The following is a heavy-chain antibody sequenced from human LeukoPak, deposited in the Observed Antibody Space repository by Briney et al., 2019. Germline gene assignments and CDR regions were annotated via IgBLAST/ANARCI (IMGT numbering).Heavy chain of an antibody. V-gene: IGHV4-39*07. D-gene: IGHD3-10*01. CDR2: IYYSGRT. CDR3: ARDRAGYYGSGSLEIAQSPQNGFDP. Sequence: PSETLSLTCTVSGGSISSSTYYWGWIRQPPGKGLEWIGTIYYSGRTYYNPSLKSRVTISVDTSKNQFSLKLSSVTAADTAVYYCARDRAGYYGSGSLEIAQSPQNGFDPWGQGTLVTVSS. CDR1: GGSISSSTYY. J-gene: IGHJ5*02.